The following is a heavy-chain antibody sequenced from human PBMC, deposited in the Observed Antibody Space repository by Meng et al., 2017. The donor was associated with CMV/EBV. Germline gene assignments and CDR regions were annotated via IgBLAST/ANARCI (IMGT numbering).Heavy chain of an antibody. J-gene: IGHJ6*02. D-gene: IGHD3-16*01. V-gene: IGHV3-21*01. Sequence: GESLKISCAASGFTFSSYSMNWVRQAPGKGLEWVSSISSSSSYIYYADSVKGRFTISRDNAKNSLYLQMNSLRAEDTAVYYCVSFHRGEIHYGMDVWGQGTTVTVSS. CDR3: VSFHRGEIHYGMDV. CDR2: ISSSSSYI. CDR1: GFTFSSYS.